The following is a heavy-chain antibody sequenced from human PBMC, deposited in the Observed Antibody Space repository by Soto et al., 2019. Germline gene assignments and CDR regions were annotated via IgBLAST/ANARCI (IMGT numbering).Heavy chain of an antibody. CDR1: GFTFSGSA. D-gene: IGHD6-13*01. CDR2: IRSKANSYAT. J-gene: IGHJ6*02. Sequence: EVQLVESGGGLVQPGGSLKLSCAASGFTFSGSAMHWVRQASGKGLEWVGRIRSKANSYATAYAASVKGRFTISRDDSKNTAYLQMNSLKTEDTAVYYCTRQVWNIAAAGTRYYYYYGMDVWGQGTTVTVSS. V-gene: IGHV3-73*01. CDR3: TRQVWNIAAAGTRYYYYYGMDV.